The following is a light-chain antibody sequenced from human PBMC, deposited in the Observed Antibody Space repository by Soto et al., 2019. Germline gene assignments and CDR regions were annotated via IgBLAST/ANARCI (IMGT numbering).Light chain of an antibody. J-gene: IGKJ1*01. CDR2: DAS. CDR3: QEYKSWT. CDR1: QNVETW. Sequence: DIQMTQSPATLSASVGDRVTITCRASQNVETWLAWYQQKPARAPKLLIYDASSLEGGIPSRFRGDGSGTFFTLTINSLQPDDFATYYCQEYKSWTFGHGTKVEIK. V-gene: IGKV1-5*01.